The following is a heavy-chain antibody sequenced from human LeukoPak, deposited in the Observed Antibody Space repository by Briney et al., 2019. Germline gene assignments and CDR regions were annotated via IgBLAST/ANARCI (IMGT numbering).Heavy chain of an antibody. CDR1: GGSISSYY. D-gene: IGHD4-23*01. J-gene: IGHJ5*02. CDR2: IYYSGST. Sequence: SETLSLTCTVSGGSISSYYWSWIRQPPGKGLEWIGYIYYSGSTNYNPSLKSRVTISVDTSKNQFSLKLSSVTAADTAVYYCARRLRIGGDWFDPWGQGTLVTVSS. CDR3: ARRLRIGGDWFDP. V-gene: IGHV4-59*01.